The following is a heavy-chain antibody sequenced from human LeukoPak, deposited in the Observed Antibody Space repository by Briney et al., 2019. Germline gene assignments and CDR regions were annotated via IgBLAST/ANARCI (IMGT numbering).Heavy chain of an antibody. V-gene: IGHV3-23*01. J-gene: IGHJ4*02. CDR2: IGGSGDST. Sequence: PEGSLRLSCAASGFTFSSYSMNWVRQAPGEGLEWVSTIGGSGDSTYYADSVKGRFTISRDNSKNTLYLQMNSLRAEDTAVYYCAKVSHSWHFDYWGQGTLVTVSS. CDR1: GFTFSSYS. CDR3: AKVSHSWHFDY. D-gene: IGHD3-3*02.